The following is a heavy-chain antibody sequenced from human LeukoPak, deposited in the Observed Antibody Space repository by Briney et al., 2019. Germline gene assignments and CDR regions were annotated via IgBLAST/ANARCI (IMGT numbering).Heavy chain of an antibody. CDR1: GGSISSGGYY. D-gene: IGHD1-14*01. V-gene: IGHV3-66*01. CDR2: IYSGGST. CDR3: ARGGGRYGFDY. J-gene: IGHJ4*02. Sequence: ETLSLTCTVSGGSISSGGYYWSWIRQHPGKGLEWVSVIYSGGSTYYADSVKGRFTISRDNSKNTLYLQMNSLRAEDTAVYYCARGGGRYGFDYWGQGTLVTVSS.